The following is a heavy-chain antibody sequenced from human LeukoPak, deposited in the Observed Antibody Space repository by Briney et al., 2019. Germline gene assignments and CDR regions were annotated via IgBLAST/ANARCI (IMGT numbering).Heavy chain of an antibody. CDR3: ARRRAGRDWFDP. CDR2: IYYSGNT. Sequence: SEALSLTCAVSGGSISSSNYYWGWIRQPPGQGLEWIGSIYYSGNTYYNPSLKSRVTISVDTSKNQFSLKLSSVTATDTAVYYCARRRAGRDWFDPWGQGTLVTVSS. V-gene: IGHV4-39*01. J-gene: IGHJ5*02. CDR1: GGSISSSNYY. D-gene: IGHD6-19*01.